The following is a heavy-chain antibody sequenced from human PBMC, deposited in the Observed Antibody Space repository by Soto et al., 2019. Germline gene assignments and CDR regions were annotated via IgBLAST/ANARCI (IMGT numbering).Heavy chain of an antibody. V-gene: IGHV3-33*01. J-gene: IGHJ4*02. CDR3: ARERRPAGLLDY. CDR1: GFTFSSYG. D-gene: IGHD2-2*01. Sequence: GGSLRLSCAASGFTFSSYGMHWVRQAPGKGLEWVAVIWYDGSNKYYADSVKGRFTISRDNSKNTLYLQMNSLRAEDTAVYYCARERRPAGLLDYWGQGTLVTVSS. CDR2: IWYDGSNK.